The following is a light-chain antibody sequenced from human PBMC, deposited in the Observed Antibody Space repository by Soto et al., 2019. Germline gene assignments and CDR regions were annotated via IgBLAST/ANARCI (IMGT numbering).Light chain of an antibody. CDR3: QQYDSYPLT. J-gene: IGKJ4*01. V-gene: IGKV3-20*01. CDR1: QSVSSSY. CDR2: GAS. Sequence: EIVLTQSPGTLSLSPGERATLSCRASQSVSSSYLAWYQQKPGQAPRLLIYGASSRATGIPDRFSGRGSGTDVTLSISRQEPEDFAVYYCQQYDSYPLTFGGGTKVEIK.